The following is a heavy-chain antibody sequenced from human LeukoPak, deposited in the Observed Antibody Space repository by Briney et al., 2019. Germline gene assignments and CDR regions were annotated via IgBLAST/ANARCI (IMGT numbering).Heavy chain of an antibody. CDR3: ARGEDGYNLADY. J-gene: IGHJ4*02. CDR1: GFTFSSYA. D-gene: IGHD5-24*01. CDR2: ISYDGSNK. Sequence: GGSLRLSCAASGFTFSSYAMHWVRQAPGKGLEWVAVISYDGSNKYYADSVKGRFTISRDNSKNTLYLQMNRLRAEDTAVYYCARGEDGYNLADYWGQGTLVTVSS. V-gene: IGHV3-30-3*01.